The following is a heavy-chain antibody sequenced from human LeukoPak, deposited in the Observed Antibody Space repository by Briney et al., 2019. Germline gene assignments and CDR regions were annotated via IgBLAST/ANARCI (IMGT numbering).Heavy chain of an antibody. CDR2: LSPGGDST. CDR1: GFTFSSCA. CDR3: AKDHWSESTYALRAFDF. D-gene: IGHD2-2*01. V-gene: IGHV3-23*01. J-gene: IGHJ4*02. Sequence: TGGSLRLSCAASGFTFSSCAMTWVRQAPGKGLEWVSALSPGGDSTYYADSVKGRFTISRDNSKNTLYLQMNSLRAEDTAVYYCAKDHWSESTYALRAFDFWGQGTLVTVSS.